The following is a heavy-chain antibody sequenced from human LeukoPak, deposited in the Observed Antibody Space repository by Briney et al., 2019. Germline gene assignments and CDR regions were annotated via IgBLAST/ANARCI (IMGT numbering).Heavy chain of an antibody. CDR2: ISGSSSYI. J-gene: IGHJ4*02. V-gene: IGHV3-21*01. CDR1: GFTFSSYT. CDR3: ARDLGTTEGFDY. Sequence: GGSLRLSCAASGFTFSSYTMKWVRQAPGKGLEWVSSISGSSSYIYYADSVKGRFTISRDNAKNSLYLQMNSLRAEDTAVYYCARDLGTTEGFDYWGQGTLVTVSS. D-gene: IGHD1-14*01.